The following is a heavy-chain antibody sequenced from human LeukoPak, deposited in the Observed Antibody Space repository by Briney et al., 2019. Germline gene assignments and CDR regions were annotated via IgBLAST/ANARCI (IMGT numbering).Heavy chain of an antibody. Sequence: SETLSLTCTVSGGSISSGSYYWTWIRQPAGKGLEWIGRIYTSGSTNYNPSLKSRVTISVDTSKNQFSLKLSSVTAADTAVYYCARDYGDGYNYEWFDPWGQGTLVTVSS. V-gene: IGHV4-61*02. J-gene: IGHJ5*02. CDR3: ARDYGDGYNYEWFDP. CDR2: IYTSGST. D-gene: IGHD5-24*01. CDR1: GGSISSGSYY.